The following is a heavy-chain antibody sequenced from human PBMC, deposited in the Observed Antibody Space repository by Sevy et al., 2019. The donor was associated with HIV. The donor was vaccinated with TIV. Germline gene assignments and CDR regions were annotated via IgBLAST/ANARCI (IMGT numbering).Heavy chain of an antibody. Sequence: GGSLRLSCAASGFTFRSYSMNWVRQAPGMGLEWVSSISISSRNIYYADSMKGRFTISRDNAKNSLYLQMNSLRAEDTAVSYCARAPEEYHDCVTGSFDYWGQGTLVTVSS. CDR1: GFTFRSYS. V-gene: IGHV3-21*01. D-gene: IGHD3-16*01. CDR3: ARAPEEYHDCVTGSFDY. CDR2: ISISSRNI. J-gene: IGHJ4*02.